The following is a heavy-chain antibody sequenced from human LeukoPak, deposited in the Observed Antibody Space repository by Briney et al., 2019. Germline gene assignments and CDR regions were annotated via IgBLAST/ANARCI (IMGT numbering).Heavy chain of an antibody. J-gene: IGHJ1*01. D-gene: IGHD3-16*01. Sequence: PGGSLRLSCAASGFTVSSNYMSWVRQSPGKGLEWVATISYDERGKHYADSVQGRFTISRDNSKSVLYLQLDYLRPEDTAVYYCSTDGTPKFEHWGQGTLVTVSS. V-gene: IGHV3-30*03. CDR2: ISYDERGK. CDR3: STDGTPKFEH. CDR1: GFTVSSNY.